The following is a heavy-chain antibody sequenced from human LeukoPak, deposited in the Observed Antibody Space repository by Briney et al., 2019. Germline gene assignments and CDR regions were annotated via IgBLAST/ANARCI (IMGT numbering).Heavy chain of an antibody. J-gene: IGHJ6*03. CDR1: GYTFTSYD. D-gene: IGHD1-26*01. CDR3: ARAPSWSYNKYSYYYMDV. Sequence: GASVTVSFKASGYTFTSYDINWVRQAPGQGLEWMGWMNPNSGKTGYAQKFQGRVTITRNTSMATAYMELSSLTSEDTALYYCARAPSWSYNKYSYYYMDVWGKGTTVTVSS. V-gene: IGHV1-8*03. CDR2: MNPNSGKT.